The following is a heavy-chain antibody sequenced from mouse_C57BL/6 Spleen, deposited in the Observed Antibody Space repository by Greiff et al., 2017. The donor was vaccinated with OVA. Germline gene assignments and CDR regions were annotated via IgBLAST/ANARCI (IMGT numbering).Heavy chain of an antibody. CDR2: IYPGSGST. Sequence: QVQLQQPGAELVKPGASVKMSCKASGYTFTSYWITWVKQRPGQGLEWIGDIYPGSGSTNYNEKFKSKATLTVDTSSSTAYMQLSSLTSEDSAVYYCARWGLYYYGSSYVRYFDVWGTGTTVTVSS. J-gene: IGHJ1*03. D-gene: IGHD1-1*01. CDR1: GYTFTSYW. V-gene: IGHV1-55*01. CDR3: ARWGLYYYGSSYVRYFDV.